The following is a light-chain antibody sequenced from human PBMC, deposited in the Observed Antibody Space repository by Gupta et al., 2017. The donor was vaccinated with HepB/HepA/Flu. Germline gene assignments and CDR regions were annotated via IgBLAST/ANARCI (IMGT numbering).Light chain of an antibody. CDR1: KLGDKY. CDR3: QAWDSSTVV. J-gene: IGLJ2*01. CDR2: QDS. Sequence: SYELTQPPSVSVSPGKTASITCSGDKLGDKYACWYQQKPGKSPGLVIYQDSKRPSGIPVRFSGSNSGNTATLTISGTQAMDEADYYCQAWDSSTVVFGGGTKLTVL. V-gene: IGLV3-1*01.